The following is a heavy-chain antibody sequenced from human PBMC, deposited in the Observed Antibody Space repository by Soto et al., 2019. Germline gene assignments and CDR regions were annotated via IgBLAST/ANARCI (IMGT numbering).Heavy chain of an antibody. CDR2: ISGSGGST. CDR1: GFTFSSYA. J-gene: IGHJ5*02. V-gene: IGHV3-23*01. Sequence: EVQLLESGGGLVQPGGSLRLSCAASGFTFSSYAMSWVRQAPGKGLEWVSAISGSGGSTYYADSVKGRFTISRDNSKNTLYLQMNSLRAEDTAVYYCAKDRDAGAGYSSGGYNNWFDPWGQGTLVTVSS. D-gene: IGHD6-13*01. CDR3: AKDRDAGAGYSSGGYNNWFDP.